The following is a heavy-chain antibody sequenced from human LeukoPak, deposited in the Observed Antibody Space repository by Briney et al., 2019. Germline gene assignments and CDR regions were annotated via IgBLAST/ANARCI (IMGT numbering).Heavy chain of an antibody. CDR3: ASPLYSSGVDYYYYYMDV. CDR2: IYYSGST. J-gene: IGHJ6*03. CDR1: GFTFSSYSMN. D-gene: IGHD6-19*01. Sequence: GSLRLSCAASGFTFSSYSMNWVRQSPGKGLEWIGSIYYSGSTYYNPSLKSRVTISVDTSKNQFSLKLSSVTAADTAVYYCASPLYSSGVDYYYYYMDVWGKGTTVTVSS. V-gene: IGHV4-39*01.